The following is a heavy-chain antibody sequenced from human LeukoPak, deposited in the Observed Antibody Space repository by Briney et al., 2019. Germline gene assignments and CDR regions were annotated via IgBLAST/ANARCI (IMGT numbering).Heavy chain of an antibody. V-gene: IGHV5-51*01. J-gene: IGHJ5*02. CDR2: IYPAGSDI. D-gene: IGHD2-15*01. Sequence: GESLKTSCKGSGYSINNYWIGWVRQMPGEGLEWMGIIYPAGSDIRYSPSFQGQVTISADKSISTAYLQWSSLKASDTAMYYCARQEYCSGGSCYTWFDPWGQGTLVIVSS. CDR3: ARQEYCSGGSCYTWFDP. CDR1: GYSINNYW.